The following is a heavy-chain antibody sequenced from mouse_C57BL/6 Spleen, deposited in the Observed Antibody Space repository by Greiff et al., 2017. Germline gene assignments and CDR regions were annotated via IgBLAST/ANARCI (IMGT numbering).Heavy chain of an antibody. CDR3: ARALGSSYYAMDY. Sequence: VQLQQSGPELVKPGASVKISCKASGYAFSSSWMNWVKQRPGKGLEWIGRIYPGDGDTNYNGKFKGKTTLNADKSSSTAYMQLSSLTSEDSAVYFCARALGSSYYAMDYWGQGTSVTVSS. CDR1: GYAFSSSW. V-gene: IGHV1-82*01. D-gene: IGHD1-1*01. CDR2: IYPGDGDT. J-gene: IGHJ4*01.